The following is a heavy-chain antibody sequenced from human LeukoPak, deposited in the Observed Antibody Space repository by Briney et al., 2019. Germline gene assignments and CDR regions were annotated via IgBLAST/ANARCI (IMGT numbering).Heavy chain of an antibody. Sequence: SETLSLTCTVSGGSISSSRYSWGWIRQPPGKGLEWIGSIYYSGSTSYNPSLKGRVTTSVDTSKNQFSLKLSSVTAADTAVYYCARASEGIVLMVYATGGDAFDIWGQGTMVTVSS. V-gene: IGHV4-39*01. D-gene: IGHD2-8*01. CDR1: GGSISSSRYS. CDR3: ARASEGIVLMVYATGGDAFDI. CDR2: IYYSGST. J-gene: IGHJ3*02.